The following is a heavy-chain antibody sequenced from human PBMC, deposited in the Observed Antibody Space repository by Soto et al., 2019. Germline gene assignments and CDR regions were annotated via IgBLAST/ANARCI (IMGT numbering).Heavy chain of an antibody. D-gene: IGHD2-15*01. J-gene: IGHJ4*02. CDR2: VSIGGST. Sequence: DVQLLESGGGLVQPAGSLRLSWAASGFTFSSYAMGWVRQGPGKGLEWVAVVSIGGSTHYADSVRGRFTISRDNSKNTLSLQMNSLTAEDTAVYFCAKRRGAGGHFDYWGQGALVTVSS. CDR1: GFTFSSYA. V-gene: IGHV3-23*01. CDR3: AKRRGAGGHFDY.